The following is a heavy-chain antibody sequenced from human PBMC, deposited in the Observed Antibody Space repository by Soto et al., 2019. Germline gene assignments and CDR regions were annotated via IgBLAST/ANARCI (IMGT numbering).Heavy chain of an antibody. CDR2: IYYSGST. V-gene: IGHV4-59*01. CDR3: ARGLHYYSGLDV. Sequence: SETLSLTCTVSGGPISSYYWSWIRQPPGKGLEWIGYIYYSGSTNYNPSLKSRVTISVDTSKNQFSLKLSSVTAADTAVYYCARGLHYYSGLDVWGEGTTVTGSS. J-gene: IGHJ6*04. CDR1: GGPISSYY.